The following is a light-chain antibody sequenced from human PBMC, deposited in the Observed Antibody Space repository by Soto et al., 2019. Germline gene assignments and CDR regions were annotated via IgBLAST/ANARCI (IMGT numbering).Light chain of an antibody. V-gene: IGLV1-40*01. Sequence: QSVLTQPPSVSGAPGQRVTISCTGSSSNIGAGYDVQWYQQLPGTAPKLLIYFNNNRPSGVPDRFSGSKSGTSASLAITGLQAEDEADYYCQSYDSSLSAYVFGSGTKLTVL. CDR1: SSNIGAGYD. J-gene: IGLJ1*01. CDR2: FNN. CDR3: QSYDSSLSAYV.